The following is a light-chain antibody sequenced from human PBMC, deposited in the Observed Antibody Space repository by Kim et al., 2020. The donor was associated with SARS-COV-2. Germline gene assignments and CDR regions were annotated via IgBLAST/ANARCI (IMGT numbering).Light chain of an antibody. CDR2: GTS. J-gene: IGKJ4*01. CDR3: QQYDNWPPLT. V-gene: IGKV3-15*01. CDR1: QNVSNY. Sequence: SAGESSNLSCRASQNVSNYLAWYQHKPGQAPRLLIYGTSNRANGVPARFSGSGSGTEFTLTISSLQSEDFAVYYCQQYDNWPPLTFGGGTKVDIK.